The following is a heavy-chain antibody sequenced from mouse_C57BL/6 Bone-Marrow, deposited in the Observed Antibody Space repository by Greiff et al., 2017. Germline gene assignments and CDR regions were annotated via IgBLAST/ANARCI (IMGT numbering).Heavy chain of an antibody. V-gene: IGHV1-61*01. D-gene: IGHD2-1*01. Sequence: VKLQQPGAELVRPGSSVKLSCKASGYTFTSYWLDWVKQRPGQGLEWIGNIYPSDSETHYNQKFKDKATLTVDKSSSTAYMQLSSLTSEGSAVYYCARCPYLHDKRYAMDYWGQGTSVTVSS. J-gene: IGHJ4*01. CDR1: GYTFTSYW. CDR2: IYPSDSET. CDR3: ARCPYLHDKRYAMDY.